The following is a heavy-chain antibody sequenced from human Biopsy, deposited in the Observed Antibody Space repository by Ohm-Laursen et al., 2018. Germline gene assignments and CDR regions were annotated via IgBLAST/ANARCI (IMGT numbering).Heavy chain of an antibody. D-gene: IGHD6-19*01. CDR2: ISPKSGGT. CDR3: ALQSVAQMKNFDY. J-gene: IGHJ4*02. Sequence: ASVKVSCKASGFSFTGYYIHWVRQAPGQGLEWMGWISPKSGGTNYAQKFQGNITMTKNASMSTAYMEMSRLRSDDTAVYYCALQSVAQMKNFDYWGQGTLVTVSS. CDR1: GFSFTGYY. V-gene: IGHV1-2*02.